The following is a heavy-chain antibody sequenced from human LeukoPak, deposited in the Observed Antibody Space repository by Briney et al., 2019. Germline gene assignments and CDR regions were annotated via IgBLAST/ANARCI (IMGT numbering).Heavy chain of an antibody. CDR1: GFTFSSYG. CDR3: AKGDDWGSTYFDY. CDR2: IRYDGSNK. V-gene: IGHV3-30*02. Sequence: PGGSLRLSCAASGFTFSSYGMHWVRQAPGKGLEWVAFIRYDGSNKYYADSVKGRFTISRDNSKNTLYLQMNSLRAEDTAVYYCAKGDDWGSTYFDYWGQGTLVTVSS. D-gene: IGHD7-27*01. J-gene: IGHJ4*02.